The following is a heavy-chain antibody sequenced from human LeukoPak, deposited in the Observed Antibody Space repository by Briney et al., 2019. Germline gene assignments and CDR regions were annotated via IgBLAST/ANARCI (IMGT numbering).Heavy chain of an antibody. V-gene: IGHV4-31*03. CDR3: ARAPSPGWFDP. CDR2: IYYSGSP. CDR1: GGSISSGGYY. J-gene: IGHJ5*02. Sequence: PSETLSLTCTVSGGSISSGGYYWRWSPQHRGKGLDWIGYIYYSGSPYYNPSLNRRVTISVATSKNQFSLKLGSVAASDTAVYYCARAPSPGWFDPWGQGTLVTVSS.